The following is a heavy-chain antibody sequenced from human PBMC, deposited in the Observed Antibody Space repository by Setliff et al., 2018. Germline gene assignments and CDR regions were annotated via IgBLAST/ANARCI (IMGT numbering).Heavy chain of an antibody. V-gene: IGHV4-38-2*02. CDR2: FFHTGST. J-gene: IGHJ4*02. Sequence: SETLSLTCTVSGYSISSGYYWGWIRQPTGKGLEWLGSFFHTGSTYYNPSLEGRVTISVDTSNNQFSLKLSSVTAADTAVYYCARHLWGRYMAESSDYFDYWGQGSQVTVSS. CDR1: GYSISSGYY. D-gene: IGHD3-3*02. CDR3: ARHLWGRYMAESSDYFDY.